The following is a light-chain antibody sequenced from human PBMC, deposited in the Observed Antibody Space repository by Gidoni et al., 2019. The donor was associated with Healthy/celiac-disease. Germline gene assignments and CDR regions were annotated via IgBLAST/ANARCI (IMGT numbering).Light chain of an antibody. V-gene: IGKV3-20*01. CDR2: GAS. Sequence: VMQQSPGTLSLSPEERATLSCRAGQSVSSSYLAWYQQKPGPAPRLLIYGASSRATGVPYRFSGSGSGTDFTLTISSLQPDDFAVYYCQQYDSHSLTFGEGTKVEIK. CDR3: QQYDSHSLT. CDR1: QSVSSSY. J-gene: IGKJ4*01.